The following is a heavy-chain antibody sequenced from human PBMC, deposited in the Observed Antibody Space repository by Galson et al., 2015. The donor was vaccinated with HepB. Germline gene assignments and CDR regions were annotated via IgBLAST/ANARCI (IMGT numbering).Heavy chain of an antibody. D-gene: IGHD4-17*01. CDR2: IVVGSGNT. J-gene: IGHJ4*02. CDR1: GFTFTSSA. CDR3: AAGALAGDGDYDG. V-gene: IGHV1-58*01. Sequence: SVKVSCKASGFTFTSSAVQWVRQARGQRLEWIGWIVVGSGNTNYAQKFQERVTITRDMSTSTAYMELSSLRAEDTAVYYCAAGALAGDGDYDGWGQGTLVTVSS.